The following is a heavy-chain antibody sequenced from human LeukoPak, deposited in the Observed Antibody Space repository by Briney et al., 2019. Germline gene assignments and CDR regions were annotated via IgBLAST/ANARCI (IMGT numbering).Heavy chain of an antibody. CDR3: AKDMERYCSGGSCYSASGMDV. Sequence: PGRSLRLSCAASGFTFDDYAMHWVRQAPGKGLEWVSGISWNSGSIGYADSVKGRFTISRDNAKNSLYLQMNSLRAEDTALYYCAKDMERYCSGGSCYSASGMDVWGQGTTVTVSS. D-gene: IGHD2-15*01. CDR1: GFTFDDYA. CDR2: ISWNSGSI. J-gene: IGHJ6*02. V-gene: IGHV3-9*01.